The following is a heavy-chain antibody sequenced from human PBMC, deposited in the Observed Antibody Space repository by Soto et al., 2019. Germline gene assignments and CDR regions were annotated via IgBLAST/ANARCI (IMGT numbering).Heavy chain of an antibody. D-gene: IGHD2-2*01. CDR2: IYPGDSDT. CDR1: GYSFTSYW. Sequence: GDSLKISCKGSGYSFTSYWIGWVRQMPGKGLELMGIIYPGDSDTRYSPSFQGQVTISADKSISTAYLQWSSLKASDTAMYYCARQGGIVVVPAAAPLDAFDIWGQGTMVTVSS. CDR3: ARQGGIVVVPAAAPLDAFDI. V-gene: IGHV5-51*01. J-gene: IGHJ3*02.